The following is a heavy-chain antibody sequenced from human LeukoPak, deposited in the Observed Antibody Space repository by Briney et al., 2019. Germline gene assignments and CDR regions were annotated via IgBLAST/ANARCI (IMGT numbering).Heavy chain of an antibody. Sequence: PSGTLSLTCTVSGGSISSSSYYWGWIRQPPGKGLEWIGSIYYSGSTYYNPSLKSRVTISVDTSKNQFSLKLSSVTAADTAVYYCARFYDFVDYFDYWGQGTLVTVSS. CDR1: GGSISSSSYY. CDR3: ARFYDFVDYFDY. V-gene: IGHV4-39*01. CDR2: IYYSGST. J-gene: IGHJ4*02. D-gene: IGHD5/OR15-5a*01.